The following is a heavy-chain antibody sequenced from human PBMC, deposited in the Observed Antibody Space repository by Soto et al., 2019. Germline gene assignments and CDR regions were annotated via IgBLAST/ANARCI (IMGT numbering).Heavy chain of an antibody. V-gene: IGHV2-5*02. J-gene: IGHJ4*02. Sequence: QITLKESGPTLVIPTQTLTLTCTFSGFSLNTRGGGVGWIRQPPGKALEWVALIHWDDEKRYSPSLRNTLTITKYTTKNQVARIKTKMEPVDTASYYRAYRPFVLGRCWNFDIWGQGILVTVSS. CDR2: IHWDDEK. CDR1: GFSLNTRGGG. CDR3: AYRPFVLGRCWNFDI. D-gene: IGHD1-1*01.